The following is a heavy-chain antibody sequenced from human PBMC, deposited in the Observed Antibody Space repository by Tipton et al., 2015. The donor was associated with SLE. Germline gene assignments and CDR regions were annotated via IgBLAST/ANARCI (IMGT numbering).Heavy chain of an antibody. CDR3: ASGGYYGSGRYYGGWFDP. D-gene: IGHD3-10*01. CDR2: THTGGST. Sequence: TLSLTCTVYAGSISSYYWSWIPLTSGAGLERVGDTHTGGSTNHNPSAKSRDSISVDTSKNTFSLKLTSVTAADTGVYYCASGGYYGSGRYYGGWFDPWGQGTLVTVSS. J-gene: IGHJ5*02. CDR1: AGSISSYY. V-gene: IGHV4-4*08.